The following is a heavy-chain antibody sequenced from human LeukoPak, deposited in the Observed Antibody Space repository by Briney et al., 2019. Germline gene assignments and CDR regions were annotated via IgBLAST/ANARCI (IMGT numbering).Heavy chain of an antibody. Sequence: GISLRLSCAASGLTFGNYGMNWVRQAPGKGLEWVGSIWRDGGKTTYADSVKGRFTISRDNSKNTLSLQMDSLRAEDTAVYYCARWGLGRAGKGDALDIWGQGTMVIVSS. CDR2: IWRDGGKT. CDR3: ARWGLGRAGKGDALDI. D-gene: IGHD6-13*01. CDR1: GLTFGNYG. J-gene: IGHJ3*02. V-gene: IGHV3-33*03.